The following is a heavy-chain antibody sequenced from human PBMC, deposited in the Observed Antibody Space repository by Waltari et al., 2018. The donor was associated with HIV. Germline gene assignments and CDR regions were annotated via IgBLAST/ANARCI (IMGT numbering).Heavy chain of an antibody. CDR3: ARVKWRALLDQ. CDR1: GDSVNRGNYS. Sequence: QVQLQESGPRLVKPSQTLSLPCTVSGDSVNRGNYSWTWIRQPAGKGLEWIGRVSTSGNTKYNSSFSSRVLIFLDVSNNQFSLELSSVTAADTAMYYCARVKWRALLDQWGQGALVTVSS. V-gene: IGHV4-61*02. J-gene: IGHJ4*02. D-gene: IGHD5-12*01. CDR2: VSTSGNT.